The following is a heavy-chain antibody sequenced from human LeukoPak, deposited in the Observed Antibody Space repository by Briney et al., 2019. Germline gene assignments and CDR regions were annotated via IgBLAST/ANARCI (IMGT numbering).Heavy chain of an antibody. D-gene: IGHD3-22*01. CDR1: GGSISSGGYY. V-gene: IGHV4-30-2*01. CDR3: ARESETVPVYYDSSGYYVGAFDI. J-gene: IGHJ3*02. Sequence: SQTLSLTCTVSGGSISSGGYYWSWIRQPPGKGLEWIGYIYHSGSTYYNPSLKSRVTISVDRSKNQFSLKLSSVTAADTAVYYCARESETVPVYYDSSGYYVGAFDIWGQGTMVTVSS. CDR2: IYHSGST.